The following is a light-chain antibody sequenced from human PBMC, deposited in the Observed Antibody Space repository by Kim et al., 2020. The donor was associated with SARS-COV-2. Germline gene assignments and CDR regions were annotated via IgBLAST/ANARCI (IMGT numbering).Light chain of an antibody. V-gene: IGLV2-8*01. CDR1: SSDIGAYYF. Sequence: QSALTQPPSASGSPGQSVTISCAGTSSDIGAYYFVSWYQQHPGKAPKLMIYEVNKRPSGVPDRFSGSKSGNTASLTISGLQSEDEGDYYCSSYAGGNTGVFGPGTKVTVL. CDR2: EVN. J-gene: IGLJ1*01. CDR3: SSYAGGNTGV.